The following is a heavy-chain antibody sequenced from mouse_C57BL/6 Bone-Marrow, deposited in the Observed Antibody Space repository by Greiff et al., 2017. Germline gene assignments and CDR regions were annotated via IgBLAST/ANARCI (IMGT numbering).Heavy chain of an antibody. V-gene: IGHV3-8*01. D-gene: IGHD1-1*01. CDR3: ARLGFHYYGSSYAMDY. CDR2: ISYSGST. Sequence: EVKLVESGPGLAKPSQTLSLTCSVTGYSITSDYWNWIRKFPGNKLEYMGYISYSGSTYYNPSLKSRISITRDTSKNQYYLQLNSVTTEDTATYYCARLGFHYYGSSYAMDYWGQGTSVTVSS. CDR1: GYSITSDY. J-gene: IGHJ4*01.